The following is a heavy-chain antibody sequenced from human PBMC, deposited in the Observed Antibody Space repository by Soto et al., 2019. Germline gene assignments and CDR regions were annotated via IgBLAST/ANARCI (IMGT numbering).Heavy chain of an antibody. CDR3: AVEMATRTIIRYFDL. D-gene: IGHD5-12*01. V-gene: IGHV1-69*01. J-gene: IGHJ2*01. CDR1: GGTFSSYA. CDR2: IIPIFGTA. Sequence: QVQLVQSGAEVKKPGSSVKVSCKASGGTFSSYAISWVRQAPGQGVEWMGGIIPIFGTANYAQKFQGRVTITADESTSTAYMELSSLRSEDTAVYYCAVEMATRTIIRYFDLWGRGTLVTVSS.